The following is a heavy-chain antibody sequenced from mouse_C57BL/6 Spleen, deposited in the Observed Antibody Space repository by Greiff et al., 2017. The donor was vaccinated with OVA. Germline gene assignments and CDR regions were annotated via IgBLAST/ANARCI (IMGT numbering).Heavy chain of an antibody. CDR2: IYPGDGDT. J-gene: IGHJ2*01. CDR1: GYAFSSYW. Sequence: VQLQQSGAELVKPGASVKISCKASGYAFSSYWMNWVKQRPGKGLEWIGQIYPGDGDTNYNGKFKGKATLTAVKSSSTAYMQLSSLTSEDSAVYFCARGNWGYYFDYWGQGTTLTVSS. CDR3: ARGNWGYYFDY. V-gene: IGHV1-80*01. D-gene: IGHD4-1*01.